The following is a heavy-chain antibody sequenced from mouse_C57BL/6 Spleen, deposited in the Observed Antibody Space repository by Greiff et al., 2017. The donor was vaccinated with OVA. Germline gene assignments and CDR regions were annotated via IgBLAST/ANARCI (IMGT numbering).Heavy chain of an antibody. D-gene: IGHD1-1*01. CDR1: GFTFSSYA. V-gene: IGHV5-9-1*02. Sequence: EVKVVESGEGLVKPGGSLKLSCAASGFTFSSYAMSWVRQTPEKRLEWVAYISSGGDYIYYADTVKGRFTISRDNARNTLYLQMSSLKSEDTAMYYCTRDYYYGSSYEDWYFDVWGTGTTVTVSS. J-gene: IGHJ1*03. CDR2: ISSGGDYI. CDR3: TRDYYYGSSYEDWYFDV.